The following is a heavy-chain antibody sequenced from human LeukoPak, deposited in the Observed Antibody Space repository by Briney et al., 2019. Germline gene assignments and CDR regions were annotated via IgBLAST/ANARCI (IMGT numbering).Heavy chain of an antibody. CDR2: ISASGGPT. D-gene: IGHD3-3*01. J-gene: IGHJ4*02. CDR3: AKSLGGTYYDFWSYTS. Sequence: HPGGSLRLSCAASGFTFSTYAMSWVRQAPGKGLDWVSVISASGGPTYYADSVKGRFTISRDNSKNTLYLQMNSLRAEDTAVYYCAKSLGGTYYDFWSYTSWGQGTLVTVSS. CDR1: GFTFSTYA. V-gene: IGHV3-23*01.